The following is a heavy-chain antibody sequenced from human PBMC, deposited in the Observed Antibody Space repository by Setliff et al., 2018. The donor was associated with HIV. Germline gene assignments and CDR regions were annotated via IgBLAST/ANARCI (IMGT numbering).Heavy chain of an antibody. CDR1: GYTFTNYG. Sequence: ASVKVSCKASGYTFTNYGVNWVRQAPGQGLEWMGRINPNSGGTQYGQRFQGRVTMTRDTSSSTAYMELNGLRSDDTAVYFCARGEGGSGFQQYYYMDVWGKGTTVIVSS. V-gene: IGHV1-2*06. J-gene: IGHJ6*03. D-gene: IGHD1-26*01. CDR3: ARGEGGSGFQQYYYMDV. CDR2: INPNSGGT.